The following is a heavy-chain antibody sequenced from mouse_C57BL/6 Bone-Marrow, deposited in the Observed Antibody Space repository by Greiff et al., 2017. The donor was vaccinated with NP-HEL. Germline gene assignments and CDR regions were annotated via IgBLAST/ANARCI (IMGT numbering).Heavy chain of an antibody. Sequence: VQLVESGPELVKPGASVKISCKASGYSFTSYYIHWVKQRPGQGLEWIGWIYPGSGNTKYNEKFKGKATLTADTSSSTAYMQLSSLTSEDSAVYYCARGDNWDGLYYFDYWGQGTTLTVSS. V-gene: IGHV1-66*01. CDR1: GYSFTSYY. CDR3: ARGDNWDGLYYFDY. CDR2: IYPGSGNT. D-gene: IGHD4-1*01. J-gene: IGHJ2*01.